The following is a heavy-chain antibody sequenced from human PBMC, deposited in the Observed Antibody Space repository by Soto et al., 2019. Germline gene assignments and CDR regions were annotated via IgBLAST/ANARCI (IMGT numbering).Heavy chain of an antibody. D-gene: IGHD2-8*01. CDR3: ARGRMVYAKGFDY. V-gene: IGHV4-34*01. J-gene: IGHJ4*02. CDR2: INHSGST. Sequence: SETLSLTCAVYGGSFSGYYWSWIRQPPGKGLEWIGEINHSGSTNYNPSLKSRVTISVDTSKNQFSLKLSSVTAADTAVYYCARGRMVYAKGFDYWGQGTLVTVSS. CDR1: GGSFSGYY.